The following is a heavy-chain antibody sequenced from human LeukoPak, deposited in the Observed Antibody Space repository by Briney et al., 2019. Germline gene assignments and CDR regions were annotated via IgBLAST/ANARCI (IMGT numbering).Heavy chain of an antibody. Sequence: GGSLRLSCAASGFDFSSYGMIWVRQAPGKGLEWVSGISGSGGNTYYADSVKGRFTISRDNSKNTLYLQMNSLRAEDTAVYYCAKDEDTAINSLGYWGQGALVTVSS. CDR1: GFDFSSYG. CDR3: AKDEDTAINSLGY. D-gene: IGHD5-18*01. CDR2: ISGSGGNT. J-gene: IGHJ4*02. V-gene: IGHV3-23*01.